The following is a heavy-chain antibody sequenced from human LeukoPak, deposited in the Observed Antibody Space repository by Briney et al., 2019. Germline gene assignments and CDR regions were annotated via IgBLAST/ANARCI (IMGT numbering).Heavy chain of an antibody. CDR3: AREDDYGDYLDY. V-gene: IGHV4-31*03. D-gene: IGHD4-17*01. CDR2: IYYSGST. J-gene: IGHJ4*02. Sequence: SQTLSLTCTVSVGSISSGAYYWTWIRQHPGKGLEWIGYIYYSGSTYYNPSLKSRVTISVDTSKNQFSLNLSSVTAADMAVYYCAREDDYGDYLDYWGQGTLVTVSS. CDR1: VGSISSGAYY.